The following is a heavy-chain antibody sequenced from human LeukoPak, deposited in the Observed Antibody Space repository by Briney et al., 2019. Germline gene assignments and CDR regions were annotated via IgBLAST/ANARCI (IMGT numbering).Heavy chain of an antibody. CDR2: IYYSGST. V-gene: IGHV4-30-4*07. CDR1: GGSISSGGYS. CDR3: ARDSVYTGSSLDY. Sequence: PSETLSLTCAVSGGSISSGGYSWSWIRQPPGKGLEWIGYIYYSGSTYYNPSLKSRVTISVDTSKNQFSLKLSSVTVADTAVYYCARDSVYTGSSLDYWGQGTLVTVPS. J-gene: IGHJ4*02. D-gene: IGHD1-26*01.